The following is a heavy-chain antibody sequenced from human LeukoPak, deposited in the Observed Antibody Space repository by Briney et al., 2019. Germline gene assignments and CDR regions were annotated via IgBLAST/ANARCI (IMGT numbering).Heavy chain of an antibody. J-gene: IGHJ5*02. CDR3: ARDRHNNWFDP. D-gene: IGHD2-21*01. CDR2: IYYSGST. Sequence: SQTLSLTCTVSGGSISSGGYCCSWIRQHPWKGLEWIGYIYYSGSTYYNPSLKSRVTISVDTSKNQFSLKLSSVTAADTAVYYCARDRHNNWFDPWGQGTLVTVSS. V-gene: IGHV4-31*03. CDR1: GGSISSGGYC.